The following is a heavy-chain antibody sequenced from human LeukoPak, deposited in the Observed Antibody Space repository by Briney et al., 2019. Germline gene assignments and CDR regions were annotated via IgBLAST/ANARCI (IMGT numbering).Heavy chain of an antibody. J-gene: IGHJ5*02. V-gene: IGHV1-46*01. CDR1: GYTFTSYY. CDR2: INPSGGST. CDR3: ARALWSGYYTSPNWFDP. D-gene: IGHD3-3*01. Sequence: ASVKVSCKASGYTFTSYYMHWVRQAPGQGLEWMGIINPSGGSTSYAQKFQGRVTMTRDMSTSTVYMELSSLRSEDTAVYYCARALWSGYYTSPNWFDPWGQGTLVTVSS.